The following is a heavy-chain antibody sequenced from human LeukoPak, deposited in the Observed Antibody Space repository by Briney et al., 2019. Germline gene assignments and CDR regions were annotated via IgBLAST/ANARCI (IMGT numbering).Heavy chain of an antibody. Sequence: GGSLRLSCAASGFTFSNYWMSWVRQAPGKGLEWLANINQDGSEIYYVDSVKGRFTISRDNGKNSLYLQINSLRADDTAVYYCARDQGSMIVERTTNWFFDIWGRGTLVTVSS. CDR3: ARDQGSMIVERTTNWFFDI. CDR1: GFTFSNYW. V-gene: IGHV3-7*01. J-gene: IGHJ2*01. D-gene: IGHD3-22*01. CDR2: INQDGSEI.